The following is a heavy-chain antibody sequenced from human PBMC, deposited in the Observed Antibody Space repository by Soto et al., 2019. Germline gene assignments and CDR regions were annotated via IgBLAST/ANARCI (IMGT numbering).Heavy chain of an antibody. CDR2: IYYTGIT. D-gene: IGHD4-17*01. J-gene: IGHJ4*02. Sequence: SETLSLTCTVSGGSISSGGYYWTWIRQHPGKGLEWIGYIYYTGITYYNPSLKSRVTISVGTSKNQFSLQLSSVTAADTAVYYCAREPTVPPGFDYWGQGTLVTVS. CDR3: AREPTVPPGFDY. V-gene: IGHV4-31*03. CDR1: GGSISSGGYY.